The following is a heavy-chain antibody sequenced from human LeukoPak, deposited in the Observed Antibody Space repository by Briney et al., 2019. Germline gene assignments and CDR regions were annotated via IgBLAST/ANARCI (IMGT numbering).Heavy chain of an antibody. D-gene: IGHD3-10*01. V-gene: IGHV1-69*01. Sequence: PVKVSCKASGGTFSSYAISWVRQAPGQGLEWMGGIIPIFGTANYAQKFQGRVTITADESTSTAYMELSSLRSEDTAVYYCASVRLVRGVIDAFDYRGQGTLVTVSS. CDR1: GGTFSSYA. J-gene: IGHJ4*02. CDR3: ASVRLVRGVIDAFDY. CDR2: IIPIFGTA.